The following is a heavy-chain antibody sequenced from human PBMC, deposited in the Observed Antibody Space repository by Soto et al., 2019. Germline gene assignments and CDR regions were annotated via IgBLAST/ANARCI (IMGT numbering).Heavy chain of an antibody. CDR1: GGSFSGYY. Sequence: SETLSLTCAVYGGSFSGYYWSWIRQPPGKGLEWIGEINHSGSTNYNPSLKSRVTISVDTSKNQFSLKLSSVTAADTAVYYCARESSSSWYYYFDYWGQGTLVTVSS. J-gene: IGHJ4*02. CDR2: INHSGST. D-gene: IGHD6-13*01. V-gene: IGHV4-34*01. CDR3: ARESSSSWYYYFDY.